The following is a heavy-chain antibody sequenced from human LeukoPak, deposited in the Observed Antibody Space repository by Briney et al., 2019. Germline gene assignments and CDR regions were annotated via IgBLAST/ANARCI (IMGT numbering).Heavy chain of an antibody. CDR1: GGSIGSGGYS. Sequence: SQTLSLTCAVSGGSIGSGGYSWSWIRQPPGKGLEWIGYIYHSGSTYYNPSLKSRVTISVDRSKNQFSLKLSSVTAADTAVYYCARYCISTSSPRWCWFDPWGQGTLVTVSS. CDR2: IYHSGST. D-gene: IGHD2-2*01. CDR3: ARYCISTSSPRWCWFDP. J-gene: IGHJ5*02. V-gene: IGHV4-30-2*01.